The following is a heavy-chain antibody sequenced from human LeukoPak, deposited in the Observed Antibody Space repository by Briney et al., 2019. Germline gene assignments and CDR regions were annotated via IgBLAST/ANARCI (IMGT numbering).Heavy chain of an antibody. J-gene: IGHJ6*02. V-gene: IGHV1-18*01. D-gene: IGHD2-15*01. Sequence: GASVKVSCKASGGTFSSYAISWVRQAPGQGLEWMVGISTYNGKTNYAQRPQGRVSMTTDTSTSTAYMELRSLRSDDTAVYYCARMYCSRGSCYPLFYYYAMDVWGQGTTVTVSS. CDR1: GGTFSSYA. CDR2: ISTYNGKT. CDR3: ARMYCSRGSCYPLFYYYAMDV.